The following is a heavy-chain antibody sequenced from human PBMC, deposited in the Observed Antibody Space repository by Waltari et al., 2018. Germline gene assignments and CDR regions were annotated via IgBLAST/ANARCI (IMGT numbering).Heavy chain of an antibody. Sequence: QVQLVESGGGVVQPGRSLRLSCAASGFTFSSYAMHWVRPAPGKGLEWVAVISYDGSNKYYADSVKGRFTISRDNSKNTLYLQMNSLRAEDTAVYYCARVQVAAAGYYYYGMDVWGQGTTVTVSS. V-gene: IGHV3-30-3*01. CDR2: ISYDGSNK. D-gene: IGHD6-13*01. CDR1: GFTFSSYA. CDR3: ARVQVAAAGYYYYGMDV. J-gene: IGHJ6*02.